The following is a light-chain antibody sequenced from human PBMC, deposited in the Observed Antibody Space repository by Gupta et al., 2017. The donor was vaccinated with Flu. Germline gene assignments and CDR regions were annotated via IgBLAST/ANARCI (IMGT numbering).Light chain of an antibody. CDR1: QGVLTY. Sequence: DIRMTQSPSSVSASVGDRVTLTCRASQGVLTYVNWYQQRPGKPPKLLVSDATRVHVGVPSRFSGSGSGTDFTLTIDKLHPDDFATYCCQQADCIPPSFGQGTRVEI. CDR2: DAT. V-gene: IGKV1-39*01. J-gene: IGKJ1*01. CDR3: QQADCIPPS.